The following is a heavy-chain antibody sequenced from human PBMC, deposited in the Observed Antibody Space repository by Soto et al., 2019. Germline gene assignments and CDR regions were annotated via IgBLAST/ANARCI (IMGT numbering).Heavy chain of an antibody. Sequence: QVQLVESGGGVVQPGRSLRLSCAASGFSFSSCAMHWVRQAPGKGLEWVAVVSHDGSNKYYADSVKGRVTISRDNSINXVYLQMNSLRAEDTAVYYCARVSIAVAGIAYYFDYWGQGTLGTVSS. CDR1: GFSFSSCA. D-gene: IGHD6-19*01. J-gene: IGHJ4*02. V-gene: IGHV3-30-3*01. CDR3: ARVSIAVAGIAYYFDY. CDR2: VSHDGSNK.